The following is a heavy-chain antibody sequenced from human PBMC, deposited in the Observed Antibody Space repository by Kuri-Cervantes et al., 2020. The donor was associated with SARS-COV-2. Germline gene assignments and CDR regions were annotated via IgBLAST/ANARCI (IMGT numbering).Heavy chain of an antibody. J-gene: IGHJ4*02. CDR1: GFTSSSYA. CDR3: ARDALRSGDY. CDR2: ISGSGCST. V-gene: IGHV3-23*01. Sequence: GESLKISCAASGFTSSSYAMSWVRQAPGKGLEWVSAISGSGCSTYYADSVKGRFTISRDNSKNTLYLQMNSLRAEDTAVYYCARDALRSGDYWGQGTLVTVSS. D-gene: IGHD3-10*01.